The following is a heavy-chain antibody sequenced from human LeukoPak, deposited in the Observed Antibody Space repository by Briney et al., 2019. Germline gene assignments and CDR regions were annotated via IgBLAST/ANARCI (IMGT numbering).Heavy chain of an antibody. CDR2: ISGSGGTA. Sequence: GGSLRLSCAASGFTFSIYAMSWVRQAPGKGLEWVSAISGSGGTAYYADSVKGRFTISRDNSKNTLYLQMNSLRAEDTAVYYCAKKGYYDGSGYYMYYFDHWGQGTLVTVSS. CDR3: AKKGYYDGSGYYMYYFDH. J-gene: IGHJ4*02. D-gene: IGHD3-22*01. CDR1: GFTFSIYA. V-gene: IGHV3-23*01.